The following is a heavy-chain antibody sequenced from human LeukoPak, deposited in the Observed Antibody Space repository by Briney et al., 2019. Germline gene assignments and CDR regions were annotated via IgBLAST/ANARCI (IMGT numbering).Heavy chain of an antibody. CDR2: INPNSGGT. J-gene: IGHJ4*02. D-gene: IGHD6-19*01. CDR3: ARVGAVAGYTGHPDFDY. Sequence: ASVKVSCKASGYTFTGYYMHWVRQAPGQGLEWMGWINPNSGGTNYAQKFQGRVTMTRDTSISTAHMELSRLRSDDTAVYYCARVGAVAGYTGHPDFDYWGQGTLVTVSS. V-gene: IGHV1-2*02. CDR1: GYTFTGYY.